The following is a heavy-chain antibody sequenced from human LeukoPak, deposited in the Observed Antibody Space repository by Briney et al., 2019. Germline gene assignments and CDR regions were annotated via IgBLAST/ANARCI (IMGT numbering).Heavy chain of an antibody. CDR1: GYTFTSYY. CDR3: ARARRDGYNPLDPLGDYYYYYYMDV. D-gene: IGHD5-24*01. CDR2: INPSGGST. J-gene: IGHJ6*03. V-gene: IGHV1-46*01. Sequence: ASVKVSCKASGYTFTSYYMHWVRQAPGQGLEWMGIINPSGGSTNYAQKFQGRVTITADKSTSTAYMELSSLRSEDTAVYYCARARRDGYNPLDPLGDYYYYYYMDVWGKGTTVTVSS.